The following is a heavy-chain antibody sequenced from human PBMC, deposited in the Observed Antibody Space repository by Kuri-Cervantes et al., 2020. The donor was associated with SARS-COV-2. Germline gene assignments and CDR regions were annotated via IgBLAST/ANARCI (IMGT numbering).Heavy chain of an antibody. Sequence: GESLKISCKGSGYSFTSYWIGWVRQMPGKGLEWMGIIYPGDSDTRYSPSFQGQVTISADKSISTAYLQWSSLKASDTAMYYCARPGYCSGGSCYSLYYWGQGTLDRLL. J-gene: IGHJ4*02. CDR1: GYSFTSYW. CDR2: IYPGDSDT. V-gene: IGHV5-51*01. D-gene: IGHD2-15*01. CDR3: ARPGYCSGGSCYSLYY.